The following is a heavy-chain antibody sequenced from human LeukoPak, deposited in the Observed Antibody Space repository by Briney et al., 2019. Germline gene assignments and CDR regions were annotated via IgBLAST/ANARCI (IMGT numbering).Heavy chain of an antibody. Sequence: GASLRLSCAASGFTFSSYGMSWVRQAPGKGLEWVSGITSGGGSTYYADSVEGRFIVSRDTSKNTLYLQMNSLRAEDTAVYYCAKDHGTAVAGFYYWGQGTLVTVSS. V-gene: IGHV3-23*01. CDR1: GFTFSSYG. D-gene: IGHD6-19*01. CDR2: ITSGGGST. CDR3: AKDHGTAVAGFYY. J-gene: IGHJ4*02.